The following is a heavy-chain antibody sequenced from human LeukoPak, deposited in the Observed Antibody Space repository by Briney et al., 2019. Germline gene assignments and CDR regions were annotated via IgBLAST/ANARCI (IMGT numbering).Heavy chain of an antibody. J-gene: IGHJ4*02. CDR3: TKYYYDGSGYYYSDY. Sequence: PGGSLRLSCTASGFSFGDYAMSWFRQAPGKGLEWVGFIRSKAYGGTTEYAASVKGRFTISRDDSKSIAYLQMNSLKTEDTAVYYCTKYYYDGSGYYYSDYWGQGTLVTVSS. V-gene: IGHV3-49*03. CDR1: GFSFGDYA. CDR2: IRSKAYGGTT. D-gene: IGHD3-22*01.